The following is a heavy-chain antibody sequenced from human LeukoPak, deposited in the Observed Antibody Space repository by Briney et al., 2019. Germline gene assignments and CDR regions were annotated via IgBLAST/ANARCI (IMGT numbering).Heavy chain of an antibody. CDR1: GFTFSSYA. V-gene: IGHV3-23*01. CDR2: ISGSGGST. Sequence: GGSLRLSCAASGFTFSSYAMSWVRQAPGKGLEWVSAISGSGGSTYYADSVKGWFTISRDNSKNTLYLQMNSLRAEDTAVYYCAKLPYDFWSGYYFSYFDYWGQGTLVTVSS. J-gene: IGHJ4*02. CDR3: AKLPYDFWSGYYFSYFDY. D-gene: IGHD3-3*01.